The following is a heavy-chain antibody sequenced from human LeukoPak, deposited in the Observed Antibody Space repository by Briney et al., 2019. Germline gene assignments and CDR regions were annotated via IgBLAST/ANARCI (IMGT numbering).Heavy chain of an antibody. D-gene: IGHD4/OR15-4a*01. CDR1: GFTFSTSW. Sequence: GGSLRLSCAASGFTFSTSWMTWVRQAPGKGLEWVANINGDGSLNGHVASVKGRFTISRDNAKNSVYLQMISLRDEDTAVYYCTRDRAYGAVDYWGQGTLVTVSS. J-gene: IGHJ4*02. CDR3: TRDRAYGAVDY. CDR2: INGDGSLN. V-gene: IGHV3-7*01.